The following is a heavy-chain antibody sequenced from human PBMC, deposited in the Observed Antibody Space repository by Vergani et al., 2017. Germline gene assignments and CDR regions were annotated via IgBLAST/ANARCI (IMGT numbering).Heavy chain of an antibody. Sequence: QVQLQESGPGLVKPSQTLSLTCAVSGGSISSGGYSWSWIRQPPGKGLEWIGYIYHSGSTNYNPSLKSRVTISVDTSKNQFSLKLSSVTAADTAVYYCARGRQSESIREYYFDYWGQGTLVTVSS. CDR2: IYHSGST. CDR1: GGSISSGGYS. V-gene: IGHV4-30-2*01. CDR3: ARGRQSESIREYYFDY. D-gene: IGHD3-9*01. J-gene: IGHJ4*02.